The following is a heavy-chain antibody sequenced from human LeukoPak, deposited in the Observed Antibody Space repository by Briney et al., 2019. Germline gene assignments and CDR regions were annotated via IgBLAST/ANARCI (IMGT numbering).Heavy chain of an antibody. CDR1: GFTFDDYA. CDR2: ISWNSGSI. V-gene: IGHV3-9*01. D-gene: IGHD3-22*01. J-gene: IGHJ4*02. Sequence: GGSLRLSCAASGFTFDDYAMHWVRQAPGKGLEWVSGISWNSGSIGYADSVKGRFTISRDNSKNTLYLQMNSLRAEDTAVYYCARLYDSSGEYFDYWGQGTLVTVSS. CDR3: ARLYDSSGEYFDY.